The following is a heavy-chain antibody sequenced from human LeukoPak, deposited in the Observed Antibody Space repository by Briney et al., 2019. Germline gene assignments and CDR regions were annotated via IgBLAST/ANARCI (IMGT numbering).Heavy chain of an antibody. CDR1: GYTFTSYD. CDR2: MNPNSGNT. V-gene: IGHV1-8*01. CDR3: ARDHLWQWLANWFDP. J-gene: IGHJ5*02. D-gene: IGHD6-19*01. Sequence: ASVKVSCKSSGYTFTSYDINWVRQATGQGLEWMGWMNPNSGNTGYAQKFQGRVTMTRNTSISTAYMELSSLRSDDTAVYYCARDHLWQWLANWFDPWGQGTLVTVSS.